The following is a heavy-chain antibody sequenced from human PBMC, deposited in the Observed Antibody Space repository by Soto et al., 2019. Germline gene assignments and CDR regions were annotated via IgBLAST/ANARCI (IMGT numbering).Heavy chain of an antibody. Sequence: GGSLRLSCAASGFTFRSYGMHWVRQAPGKGLEWVALISFDGSNTYYADSVKGRFTISRDNSQNTLYLQMHSLRAEDTSLYYCGAGQFFSDYWGQGALVTVSS. CDR1: GFTFRSYG. J-gene: IGHJ4*02. CDR3: GAGQFFSDY. CDR2: ISFDGSNT. D-gene: IGHD6-19*01. V-gene: IGHV3-30*03.